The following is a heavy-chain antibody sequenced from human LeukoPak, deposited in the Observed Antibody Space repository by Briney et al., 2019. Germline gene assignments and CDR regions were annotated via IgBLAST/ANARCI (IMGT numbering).Heavy chain of an antibody. Sequence: SETLSLTCTVSGVSISSSSYYWGWIRQPPGKGLEWIGSIYYSGSTYYNPSLKSRVTISVDTSKNQFSLKLSSVTAADTAVYYCARQGYSWNSDYWGQGTLVTVSS. CDR1: GVSISSSSYY. D-gene: IGHD5-18*01. J-gene: IGHJ4*02. V-gene: IGHV4-39*01. CDR3: ARQGYSWNSDY. CDR2: IYYSGST.